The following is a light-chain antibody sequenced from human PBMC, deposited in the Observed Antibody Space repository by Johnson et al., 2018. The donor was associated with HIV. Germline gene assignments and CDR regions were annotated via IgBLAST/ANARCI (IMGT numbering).Light chain of an antibody. CDR2: DNN. V-gene: IGLV1-51*01. CDR3: GTWASTLRTGF. CDR1: SSNIGNNY. J-gene: IGLJ1*01. Sequence: QSVLTQPPSVSAAPGQKVTISCSGSSSNIGNNYVSWYQQVPGTAPKLLIYDNNKRPSGIPDRFSGSKSGTSATLGITGLQTGDAADYYCGTWASTLRTGFFGTGTKVTVL.